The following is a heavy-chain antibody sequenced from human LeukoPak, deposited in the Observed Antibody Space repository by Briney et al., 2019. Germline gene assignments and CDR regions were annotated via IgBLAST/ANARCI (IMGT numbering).Heavy chain of an antibody. CDR2: VSTYNGNT. V-gene: IGHV1-18*04. CDR3: ARVTTGYYYYYYMDV. Sequence: ASVKVSCKASGYTFTGYYIHWVRQAPGQGLEWVGWVSTYNGNTDYAQTVQGRVAMTTDTSTNTAYMDLRSLRPDDTAVYYCARVTTGYYYYYYMDVWGKGTTVTVSS. J-gene: IGHJ6*03. CDR1: GYTFTGYY. D-gene: IGHD4-11*01.